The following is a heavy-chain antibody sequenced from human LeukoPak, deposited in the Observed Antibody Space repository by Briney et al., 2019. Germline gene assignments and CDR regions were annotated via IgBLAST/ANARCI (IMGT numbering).Heavy chain of an antibody. J-gene: IGHJ3*02. Sequence: PSQTLSPTCTVSGGSISSGSYYWSWIRQPAGKGLEWIGRIYTSGSTSYNPSLKSRVTISADTSKNQFSLKLSSVTAADTAVYYCARRYQRWLHLSAFDIWGQGTMVTVSS. CDR3: ARRYQRWLHLSAFDI. D-gene: IGHD5-24*01. CDR1: GGSISSGSYY. CDR2: IYTSGST. V-gene: IGHV4-61*02.